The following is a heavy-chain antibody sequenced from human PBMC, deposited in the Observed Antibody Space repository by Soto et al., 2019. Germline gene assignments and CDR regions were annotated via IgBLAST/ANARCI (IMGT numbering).Heavy chain of an antibody. Sequence: EVQLVESGGGLVQPGGSLRLSCAASGFTVRSNYMSWVRQAPGKGLEWVSVIYSGGSTYYAASVRGRFTISRDHSKNRVYLQMNSLRAEDTAVYYLASTPYYDYLWGTCRPFDYLGQGTLVTVSS. CDR2: IYSGGST. CDR1: GFTVRSNY. D-gene: IGHD3-16*02. CDR3: ASTPYYDYLWGTCRPFDY. V-gene: IGHV3-66*01. J-gene: IGHJ4*01.